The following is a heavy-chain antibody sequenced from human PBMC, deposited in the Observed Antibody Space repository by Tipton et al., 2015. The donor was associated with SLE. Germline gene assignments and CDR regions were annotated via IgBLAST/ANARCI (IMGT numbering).Heavy chain of an antibody. D-gene: IGHD3-16*01. CDR3: AAIWGFDY. V-gene: IGHV4-59*11. CDR1: GGSISSHY. CDR2: IYYSGST. Sequence: TLSLTCTVSGGSISSHYWSWIRQPPGKGLEWIGYIYYSGSTNYNPSLKSRVTISVDTSKNQFSLKLSSVTAADTAVYYCAAIWGFDYWGQGTLVTVSS. J-gene: IGHJ4*02.